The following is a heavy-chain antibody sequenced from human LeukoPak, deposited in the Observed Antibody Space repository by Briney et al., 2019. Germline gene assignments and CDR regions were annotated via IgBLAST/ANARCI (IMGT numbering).Heavy chain of an antibody. V-gene: IGHV3-33*06. CDR2: IWYDGSNK. J-gene: IGHJ4*02. CDR1: GFTFSSYG. Sequence: GGSLRLSCAASGFTFSSYGMHWVRQAPVKGLEWVAVIWYDGSNKYYADSVKGRFTISRDNSKNTLYLQMNSLRAEDTAVYYCAKDSKIPQQSLDYWGQGTLVVVSS. D-gene: IGHD6-13*01. CDR3: AKDSKIPQQSLDY.